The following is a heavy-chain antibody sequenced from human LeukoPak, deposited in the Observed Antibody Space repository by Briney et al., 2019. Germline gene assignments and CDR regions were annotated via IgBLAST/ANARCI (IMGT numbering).Heavy chain of an antibody. V-gene: IGHV6-1*01. CDR3: ARDHCSGGSCHWRFDY. Sequence: SQTLSLTCAFSGDSVSSNSVAWNWIRQSPSRGLERLGRTYYRSKWYNDYAVSVKGRITINPDTSKNQFSLQLNSVTPEDTAVYYCARDHCSGGSCHWRFDYWGQGTLVTVSS. D-gene: IGHD2-15*01. CDR2: TYYRSKWYN. CDR1: GDSVSSNSVA. J-gene: IGHJ4*02.